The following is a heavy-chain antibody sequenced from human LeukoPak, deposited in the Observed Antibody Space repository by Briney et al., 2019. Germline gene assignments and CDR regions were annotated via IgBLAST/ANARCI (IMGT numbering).Heavy chain of an antibody. CDR3: ARSGSYYYDSSGPYDY. D-gene: IGHD3-22*01. V-gene: IGHV3-33*01. CDR1: GFTFSSYG. CDR2: IWYDGSNK. Sequence: GGSLRLSCAASGFTFSSYGMHWVRQAPGKGLEWEAVIWYDGSNKYYADSVKGRFTISRDNSKNTLYLQMNSLRAEDTAVYYCARSGSYYYDSSGPYDYWGQGTLVTVSS. J-gene: IGHJ4*02.